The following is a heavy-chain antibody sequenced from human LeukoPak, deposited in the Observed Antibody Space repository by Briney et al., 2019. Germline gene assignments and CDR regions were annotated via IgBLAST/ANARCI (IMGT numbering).Heavy chain of an antibody. V-gene: IGHV3-20*04. J-gene: IGHJ6*03. Sequence: GGSLRLSCAASGFTFDDYGMSWVRQAPGKGLEWVSGINWNGGSTGYADSVKGRFTISRDNAKNSLYLQMNSLRAEDTALYYCAREVAARTYYYYHYYMDVWGKGTTVTVSS. CDR3: AREVAARTYYYYHYYMDV. D-gene: IGHD6-6*01. CDR1: GFTFDDYG. CDR2: INWNGGST.